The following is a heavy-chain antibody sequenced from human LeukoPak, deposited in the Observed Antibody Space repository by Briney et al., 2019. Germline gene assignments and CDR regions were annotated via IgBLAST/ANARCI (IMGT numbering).Heavy chain of an antibody. D-gene: IGHD5-24*01. CDR1: GFTFSTYS. J-gene: IGHJ3*02. V-gene: IGHV3-21*01. Sequence: GGSLRLSRAASGFTFSTYSMNWVRQAPGKGLEWVSSITSSSTIYYADSVKGRFTISRDNAKNSLYLQMNSLRAEDTAVYYCARPRDGYNLVAFDIWGQGTMVTVSA. CDR2: ITSSSTI. CDR3: ARPRDGYNLVAFDI.